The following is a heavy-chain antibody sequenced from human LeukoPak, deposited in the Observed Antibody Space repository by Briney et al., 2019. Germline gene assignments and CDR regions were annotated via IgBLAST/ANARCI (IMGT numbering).Heavy chain of an antibody. CDR2: IYHSGST. D-gene: IGHD6-19*01. CDR1: DYSISNGYY. CDR3: ARSPNPSSGWPRFDY. J-gene: IGHJ4*02. Sequence: SETLSLTCTVSDYSISNGYYWGWVRQPPGKGLEWIGSIYHSGSTHYNPSLKSRATISVDTSKNQFSLKLSSVTAADTAVYYCARSPNPSSGWPRFDYWGQGTLVTVSS. V-gene: IGHV4-38-2*02.